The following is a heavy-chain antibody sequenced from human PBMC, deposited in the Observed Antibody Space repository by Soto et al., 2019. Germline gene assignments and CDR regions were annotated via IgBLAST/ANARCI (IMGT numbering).Heavy chain of an antibody. CDR1: GGTFSSYA. J-gene: IGHJ6*02. D-gene: IGHD3-22*01. CDR3: AVRTYYYDSSGYLDYYGMDV. Sequence: SVKVSCKASGGTFSSYAISWVRQAPGQGLEWMGGIIPIFGTANYAQKFQGRVTITADESTSTAYMELSSLRSEDTAVYYCAVRTYYYDSSGYLDYYGMDVWGQGTTVTVSS. CDR2: IIPIFGTA. V-gene: IGHV1-69*13.